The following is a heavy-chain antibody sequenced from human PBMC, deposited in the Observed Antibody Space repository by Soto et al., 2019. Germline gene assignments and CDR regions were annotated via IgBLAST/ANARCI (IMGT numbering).Heavy chain of an antibody. V-gene: IGHV1-8*01. CDR1: GYTFTSYD. CDR2: MNPNSGNT. J-gene: IGHJ6*02. Sequence: QVQLVQSGAEVKKPGASVKVSCKASGYTFTSYDINWVRQATGQGLEWMGWMNPNSGNTGYAQKFQGRVTMTRNTSISTASMELSSLRSEDTDGYYCARWPDGYYYYGMDVWGQGTTVTVSS. CDR3: ARWPDGYYYYGMDV.